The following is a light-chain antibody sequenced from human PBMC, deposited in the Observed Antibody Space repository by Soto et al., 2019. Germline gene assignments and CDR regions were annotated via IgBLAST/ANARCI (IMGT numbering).Light chain of an antibody. V-gene: IGLV4-69*01. Sequence: QLVLTQSPSASASLGASVKLTCTLSSGHSSYAIAWHQQQPEQGPRYLMTLNSDGSHSKGDGIPDRFSGSSSGAERYLPISRRQSEDEADYYCQTWGTGTWVFGGGTKLTVL. CDR3: QTWGTGTWV. J-gene: IGLJ3*02. CDR2: LNSDGSH. CDR1: SGHSSYA.